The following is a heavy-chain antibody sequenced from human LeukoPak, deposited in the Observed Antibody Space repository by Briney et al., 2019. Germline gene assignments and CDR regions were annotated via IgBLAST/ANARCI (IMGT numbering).Heavy chain of an antibody. Sequence: GGSLRLSCAASGFTVSSTYMSWIRQAPGKGLEWVSVLYSGGSTYYVDSVKGRFTISSDNSKHTLYLQMNSLRAEDTAVYYCASLVGATDAFDIWGQGTMVTVSS. CDR2: LYSGGST. V-gene: IGHV3-66*01. J-gene: IGHJ3*02. CDR1: GFTVSSTY. CDR3: ASLVGATDAFDI. D-gene: IGHD1-26*01.